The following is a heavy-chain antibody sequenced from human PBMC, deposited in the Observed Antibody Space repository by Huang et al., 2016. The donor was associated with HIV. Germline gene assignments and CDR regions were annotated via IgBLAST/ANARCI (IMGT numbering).Heavy chain of an antibody. J-gene: IGHJ4*02. D-gene: IGHD6-6*01. V-gene: IGHV1-2*02. CDR2: INPKRGGT. CDR1: GYTFTDSN. CDR3: ARDWSFGSSTSPAD. Sequence: QVPLVQSGAEVKNPGASVRVSCKASGYTFTDSNIHWVRQAPGQGLEWMGWINPKRGGTIYAQRFQGRITMTRDTTISTGHMDLRRIQSDDSAVYFCARDWSFGSSTSPADWGQGTLVTVSS.